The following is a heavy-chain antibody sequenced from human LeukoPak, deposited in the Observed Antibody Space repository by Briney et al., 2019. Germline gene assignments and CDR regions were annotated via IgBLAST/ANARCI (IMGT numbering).Heavy chain of an antibody. Sequence: TSETLSLTCAVYGGSFSGYYWSWIRQPPGKGLEWIGEINHSGSTNYNPSLKSRVTISVDTSKNQFSLKLSSVTAADTAVYYCARLIVAGTAEYFQHWGQGTLVTVSS. J-gene: IGHJ1*01. V-gene: IGHV4-34*01. CDR3: ARLIVAGTAEYFQH. CDR2: INHSGST. D-gene: IGHD6-19*01. CDR1: GGSFSGYY.